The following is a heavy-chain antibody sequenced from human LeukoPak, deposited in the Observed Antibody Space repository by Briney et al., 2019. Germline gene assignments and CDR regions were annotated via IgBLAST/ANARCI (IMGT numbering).Heavy chain of an antibody. CDR2: MSGGGSAT. J-gene: IGHJ6*02. CDR3: AGGAGVYYYGMDV. V-gene: IGHV3-23*01. CDR1: GFTFSNYG. Sequence: WGSLRLSCAASGFTFSNYGLSWVRQGPGKGLGWVSAMSGGGSATYYTDSVKGRFTISRDNSKKTLFLQMNTLRVDDTTVYYCAGGAGVYYYGMDVWGQGTSVTVSS.